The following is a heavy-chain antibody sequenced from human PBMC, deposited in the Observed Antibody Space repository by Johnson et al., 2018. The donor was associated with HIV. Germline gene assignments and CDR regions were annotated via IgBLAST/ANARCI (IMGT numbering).Heavy chain of an antibody. J-gene: IGHJ3*02. CDR2: ISYDGSNK. Sequence: QVQLVESGGGVVQPGRSLRLSCAASGFTFSSYAMHWVRQAPGKGLEWVAVISYDGSNKYYADSVKGRITISRDNSKNTLYVQMTSLRAEDTAVYYCAREIVGAPDAFDIWGQGTMVTVSS. D-gene: IGHD1-26*01. CDR3: AREIVGAPDAFDI. CDR1: GFTFSSYA. V-gene: IGHV3-30*04.